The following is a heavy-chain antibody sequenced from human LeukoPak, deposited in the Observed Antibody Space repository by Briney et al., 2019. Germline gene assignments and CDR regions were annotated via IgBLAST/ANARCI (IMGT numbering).Heavy chain of an antibody. D-gene: IGHD3-16*01. Sequence: GGSLRLSCVGSGFTSIAYALTWARQALGEGLEWVSGISGGGVTTYYADAVKGRFTISRDNSKNTLYLQMNSLRADDTAIYYCARNQQLGGHSYYYYGMDVWGQGTTVTVSS. CDR3: ARNQQLGGHSYYYYGMDV. V-gene: IGHV3-23*01. CDR2: ISGGGVTT. CDR1: GFTSIAYA. J-gene: IGHJ6*02.